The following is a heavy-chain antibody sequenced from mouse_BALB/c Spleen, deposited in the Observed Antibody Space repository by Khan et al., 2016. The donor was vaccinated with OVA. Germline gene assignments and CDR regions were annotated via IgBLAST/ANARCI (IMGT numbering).Heavy chain of an antibody. CDR2: ISSGSHTI. V-gene: IGHV5-17*02. CDR1: GFTFSSFG. D-gene: IGHD1-2*01. CDR3: ARNYGYYFDY. Sequence: EVELVESGGGLVQPGGSRKLSCAASGFTFSSFGMHWVRQAPEKGLEWVAYISSGSHTIYYADTLKGRFTISRDNPKNTLFLQMTSLRSEDRAMYFCARNYGYYFDYWGQGTTLTVSS. J-gene: IGHJ2*01.